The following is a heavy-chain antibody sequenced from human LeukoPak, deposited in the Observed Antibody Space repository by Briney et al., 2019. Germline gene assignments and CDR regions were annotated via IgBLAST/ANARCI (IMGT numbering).Heavy chain of an antibody. J-gene: IGHJ4*02. D-gene: IGHD6-19*01. V-gene: IGHV5-10-1*01. Sequence: PGESLQISCKGSGYSFTNYWITWVRQLPGKGLEWMGRIDPRDSFTNYSPSFQGHVTISTDKSISTAYLQWSRLKASDTAIYYCAKHSSDWYYLDYWGQGTLVTVSS. CDR1: GYSFTNYW. CDR3: AKHSSDWYYLDY. CDR2: IDPRDSFT.